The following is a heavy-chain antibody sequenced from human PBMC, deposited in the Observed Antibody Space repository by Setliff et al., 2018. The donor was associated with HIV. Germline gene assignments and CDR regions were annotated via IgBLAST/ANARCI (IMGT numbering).Heavy chain of an antibody. CDR2: IYISGST. CDR3: ARRYINYFETTGHFDYSMDV. D-gene: IGHD4-4*01. J-gene: IGHJ6*03. CDR1: GGSISSYY. V-gene: IGHV4-4*07. Sequence: SETLSLTCTVSGGSISSYYWSWIRQPAGKGLEWIGHIYISGSTNYNPSFNSRVTMSVDTSKNQFSLRLTSVTAADTAVYYCARRYINYFETTGHFDYSMDVWGNGTTVTVSS.